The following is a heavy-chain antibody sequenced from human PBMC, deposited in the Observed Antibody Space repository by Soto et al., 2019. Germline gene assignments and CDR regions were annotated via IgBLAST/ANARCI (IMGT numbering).Heavy chain of an antibody. Sequence: PSETLSLTCTVSGGSISSGDYYWSWIRQPPGKGLEWIGYIYYSGSTCYNPSLKSRVTISVDTSKNQFSLKLSSVTAADTAVYYCARGNATVTTPGGMDVWGQGTTVTVSS. CDR3: ARGNATVTTPGGMDV. J-gene: IGHJ6*02. CDR1: GGSISSGDYY. V-gene: IGHV4-30-4*01. D-gene: IGHD4-4*01. CDR2: IYYSGST.